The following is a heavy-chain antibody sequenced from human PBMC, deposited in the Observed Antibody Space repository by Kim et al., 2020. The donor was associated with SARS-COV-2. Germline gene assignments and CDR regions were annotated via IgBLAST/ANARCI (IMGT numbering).Heavy chain of an antibody. CDR3: ATYSSSWYYFDY. V-gene: IGHV4-31*03. CDR1: GGSISSGGYY. CDR2: IYYSGST. J-gene: IGHJ4*02. Sequence: SETLSLPCTVSGGSISSGGYYWSWIRQHPGKGLEWIGYIYYSGSTYYNPSLKSRVTISVDTSKNQFSLKLSSVTAADTAVYYCATYSSSWYYFDYWGQGTLVTVSS. D-gene: IGHD6-13*01.